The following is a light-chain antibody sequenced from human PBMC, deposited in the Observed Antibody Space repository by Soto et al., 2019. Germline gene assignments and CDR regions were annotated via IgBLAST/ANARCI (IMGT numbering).Light chain of an antibody. CDR3: MHSIGWPTWT. CDR2: LGS. V-gene: IGKV2-28*01. CDR1: QSLLHSNGKNY. J-gene: IGKJ1*01. Sequence: DIVMTQSPLSLPVTPGEPASISCRSSQSLLHSNGKNYLDWYLQKPGQSPQLLIYLGSNRASGVPDRFSGSGSGTDFTLKISRVEAEDVGVYYCMHSIGWPTWTFGQGTKVDIK.